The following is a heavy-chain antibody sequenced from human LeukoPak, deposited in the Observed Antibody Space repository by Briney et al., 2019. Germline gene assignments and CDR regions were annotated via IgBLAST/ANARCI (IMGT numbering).Heavy chain of an antibody. D-gene: IGHD2-8*01. CDR1: GYTFTSYG. J-gene: IGHJ2*01. Sequence: GASVKVSCKASGYTFTSYGISWVRQAPGQGLEWMGWISAYNGNTNYAQKLQGRVTMTTDTSTSTAYMELRSLRSDDTAVYYCARVGVFYPSHWYFDLGGRGTLVTVSS. CDR2: ISAYNGNT. V-gene: IGHV1-18*01. CDR3: ARVGVFYPSHWYFDL.